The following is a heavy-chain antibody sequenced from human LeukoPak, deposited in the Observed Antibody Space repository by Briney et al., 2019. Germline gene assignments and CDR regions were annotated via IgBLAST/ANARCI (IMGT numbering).Heavy chain of an antibody. V-gene: IGHV3-66*01. Sequence: GGSLRLSCAASGFTVSSNYMSCVRQAPGKRLEWVAVIYSGGSTYYADSVKGRFTISRDNSKNTLYLQMNSLRAEDTAVYYCARDQYYYGSGSYQLWGQGTLVTVPS. CDR3: ARDQYYYGSGSYQL. J-gene: IGHJ4*02. CDR1: GFTVSSNY. CDR2: IYSGGST. D-gene: IGHD3-10*01.